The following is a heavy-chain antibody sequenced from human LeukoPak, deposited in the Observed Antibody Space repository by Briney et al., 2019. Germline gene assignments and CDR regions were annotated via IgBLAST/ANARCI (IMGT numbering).Heavy chain of an antibody. CDR1: GGSISSSSYY. CDR3: ARDRDGMGV. CDR2: IYYSGST. V-gene: IGHV4-39*02. J-gene: IGHJ6*02. Sequence: PSETLSLTCTVSGGSISSSSYYWGWIRQPPGKGLEWIGSIYYSGSTYYNPSLKSRVTISVDTSKNQFSLKLSSVTAADTAVYFCARDRDGMGVWGQGTTVTVSS.